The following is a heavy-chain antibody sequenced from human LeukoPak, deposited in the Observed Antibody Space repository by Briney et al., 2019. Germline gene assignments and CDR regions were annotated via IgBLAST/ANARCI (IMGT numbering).Heavy chain of an antibody. CDR2: IYYSGSS. J-gene: IGHJ4*02. V-gene: IGHV4-59*01. CDR3: ARYDTSGYYFYSFDY. Sequence: SETLSLTCTVSGDSISSYYWSWIRQPPGKGLELIGYIYYSGSSNYNPSLKSRVTISVDTSKNQFSLKLSSVTAADTAVYYCARYDTSGYYFYSFDYWGQGTLVTVSS. CDR1: GDSISSYY. D-gene: IGHD3-22*01.